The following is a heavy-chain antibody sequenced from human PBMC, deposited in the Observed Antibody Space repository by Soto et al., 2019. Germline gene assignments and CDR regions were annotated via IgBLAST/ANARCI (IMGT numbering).Heavy chain of an antibody. D-gene: IGHD6-13*01. CDR3: ARDSSAALEY. J-gene: IGHJ4*02. CDR1: GCTFSSYA. CDR2: ISYDGSNK. Sequence: SCKASGCTFSSYAMHWVRQAPCKWLEWVAVISYDGSNKYYADSVKGRFTISRDNPKNTLYLQMNSLRAEDTAVYYCARDSSAALEYWGQGTMVTVSS. V-gene: IGHV3-30-3*01.